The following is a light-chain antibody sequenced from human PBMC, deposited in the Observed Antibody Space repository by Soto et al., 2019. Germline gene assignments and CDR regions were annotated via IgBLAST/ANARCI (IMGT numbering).Light chain of an antibody. CDR3: SSYTSSSTVV. CDR1: SRDVGSYNY. Sequence: QSALTQPACVSGSPGQSITISCTGTSRDVGSYNYVSWYQQRPGKAPRLMIYDVSDRPSGISIRFSGSKSGNTASLTISGLQTEDEADYFCSSYTSSSTVVFGGGTKLTVL. CDR2: DVS. V-gene: IGLV2-14*01. J-gene: IGLJ3*02.